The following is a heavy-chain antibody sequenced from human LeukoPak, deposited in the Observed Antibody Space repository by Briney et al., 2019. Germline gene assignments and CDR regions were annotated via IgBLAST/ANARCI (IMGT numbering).Heavy chain of an antibody. CDR3: ARHESKDYGINLYPDY. Sequence: SETLSLTCTVSGGSISSSSYYWGWIRQPPGKGLEWIGSIYYSGSTYYNPSLKSRVTISVDTSKNQFSLRLSSVTAADTAVYYCARHESKDYGINLYPDYWGQGTLVTVSS. CDR2: IYYSGST. V-gene: IGHV4-39*01. D-gene: IGHD4-17*01. J-gene: IGHJ4*02. CDR1: GGSISSSSYY.